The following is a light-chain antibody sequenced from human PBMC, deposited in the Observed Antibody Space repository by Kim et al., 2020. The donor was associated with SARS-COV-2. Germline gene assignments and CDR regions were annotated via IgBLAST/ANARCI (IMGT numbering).Light chain of an antibody. CDR3: QQSYSTPLT. CDR2: AAS. Sequence: DIQMTQSLSSLSASVGDRVTITCRASQSISSYLNWYQQKPGKAPKLLIYAASSLQSGVPSRFSGSGSGTDFTLTISSLQPEDFATYYCQQSYSTPLTFGGGTKVDI. CDR1: QSISSY. V-gene: IGKV1-39*01. J-gene: IGKJ4*01.